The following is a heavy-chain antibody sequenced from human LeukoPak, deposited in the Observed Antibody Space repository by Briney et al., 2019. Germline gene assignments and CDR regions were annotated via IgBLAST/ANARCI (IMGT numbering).Heavy chain of an antibody. J-gene: IGHJ4*02. CDR2: ISDVGGST. CDR3: AKGLGTSGWSLSTFGY. V-gene: IGHV3-23*01. CDR1: GFTFSNYA. D-gene: IGHD6-19*01. Sequence: GGSLRLSCAASGFTFSNYAMTWVRQAPGKGLEWVSRISDVGGSTYYADSVKGRFTISRDNSKNTLYLQMNTLRAEDTAVYYCAKGLGTSGWSLSTFGYWGQGTLVTVST.